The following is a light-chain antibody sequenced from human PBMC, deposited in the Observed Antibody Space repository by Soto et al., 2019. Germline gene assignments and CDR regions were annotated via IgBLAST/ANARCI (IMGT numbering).Light chain of an antibody. Sequence: DIQMTQSPSSLSASVGDRVTITCRASQTISGYLSWYQQKPGKAPKLLIYDASNLEAGVPSRFRGSGSGTDFTFTISRLQPEDIATYYCQQYENLPTFGQGTRLEIK. CDR1: QTISGY. CDR3: QQYENLPT. J-gene: IGKJ5*01. CDR2: DAS. V-gene: IGKV1-33*01.